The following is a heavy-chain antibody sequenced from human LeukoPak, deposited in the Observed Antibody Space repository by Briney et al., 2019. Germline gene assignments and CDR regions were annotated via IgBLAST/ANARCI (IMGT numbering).Heavy chain of an antibody. Sequence: GGSLRLSCAASGFTVSDNYMNGVRQAPGKGLEWVSLIYSGGSTYYADFVKGRFTISRDNSKNTLYLQMHSLRAEDTAVYYCAKGYGSGSYFDFDYWGQGTLVTVSS. D-gene: IGHD3-10*01. CDR2: IYSGGST. V-gene: IGHV3-66*01. CDR3: AKGYGSGSYFDFDY. CDR1: GFTVSDNY. J-gene: IGHJ4*02.